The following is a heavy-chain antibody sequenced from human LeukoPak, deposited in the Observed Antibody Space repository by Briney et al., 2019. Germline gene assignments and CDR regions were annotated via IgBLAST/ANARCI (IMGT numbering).Heavy chain of an antibody. CDR2: FDPEDGER. CDR1: GYTLTELS. Sequence: ASVKVSCKVSGYTLTELSMHWVRQPPGKGLEWMGGFDPEDGERIYAPKFQGRVTMTEDTSTDTAYMELSSLRSEDTAVYYCATGNREYEWDNWFDPWGQGTLVTVSS. J-gene: IGHJ5*02. CDR3: ATGNREYEWDNWFDP. D-gene: IGHD1-14*01. V-gene: IGHV1-24*01.